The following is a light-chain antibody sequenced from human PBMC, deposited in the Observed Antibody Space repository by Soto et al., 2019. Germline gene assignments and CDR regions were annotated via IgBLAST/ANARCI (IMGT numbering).Light chain of an antibody. Sequence: EIVLKHSPATLLLTAGARATXSCRASQSVSSSYLAWYQQKPGQANRLIIYGASRRATGITDRLSGSGSGTDFTLTISRLEPEDFAVYYCQQYGSSLITITQRTR. CDR1: QSVSSSY. J-gene: IGKJ5*01. CDR2: GAS. V-gene: IGKV3-20*01. CDR3: QQYGSSLIT.